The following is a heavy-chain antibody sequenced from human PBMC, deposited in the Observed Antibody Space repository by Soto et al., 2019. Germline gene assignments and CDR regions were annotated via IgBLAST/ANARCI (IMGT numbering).Heavy chain of an antibody. V-gene: IGHV1-69-2*01. J-gene: IGHJ4*02. Sequence: EVHLVQSGAEVKKPGTTVKLSCRVSGYTFSDYYMHWVQQVPGKGPEWMGLVYPEAGEVVYADRCQGRITISADTSTDTAYVEISSLRLDDTAVYYCAADIETGYWGQGTLVTVSS. CDR3: AADIETGY. D-gene: IGHD3-9*01. CDR2: VYPEAGEV. CDR1: GYTFSDYY.